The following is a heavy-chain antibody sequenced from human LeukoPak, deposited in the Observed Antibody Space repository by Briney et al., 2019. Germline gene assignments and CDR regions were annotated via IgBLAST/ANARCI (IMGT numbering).Heavy chain of an antibody. CDR1: GFTFSSYS. CDR3: ARVSPFTYCYGSGSSPSFDY. Sequence: GGSLRLSCAASGFTFSSYSMNWVRQAPGKGLEWVSSISSSSSYIYYADSVKGRFTISRDNAKNSLYLQMNSLRAEDTAVYYCARVSPFTYCYGSGSSPSFDYWGQGTLVTVSS. CDR2: ISSSSSYI. D-gene: IGHD3-10*01. J-gene: IGHJ4*02. V-gene: IGHV3-21*01.